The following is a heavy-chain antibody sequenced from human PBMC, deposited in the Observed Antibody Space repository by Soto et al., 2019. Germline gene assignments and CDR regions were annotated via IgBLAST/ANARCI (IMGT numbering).Heavy chain of an antibody. CDR2: IYYSGST. V-gene: IGHV4-59*01. CDR1: GGSISSYY. J-gene: IGHJ6*02. CDR3: ARGLKVWAGENYYGMDV. D-gene: IGHD2-8*01. Sequence: SETLSLTCTVSGGSISSYYWSWIRQPPGKGLEWIGYIYYSGSTNYNPSLKSRVTISVDTSKNQFSLKLSSVTAADTAVYYWARGLKVWAGENYYGMDVWGQGTTVTVSS.